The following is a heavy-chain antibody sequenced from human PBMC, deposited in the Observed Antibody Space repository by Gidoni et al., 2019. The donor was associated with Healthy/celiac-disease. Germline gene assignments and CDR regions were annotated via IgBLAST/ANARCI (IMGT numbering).Heavy chain of an antibody. V-gene: IGHV4-39*01. CDR2: IYYSGST. CDR3: ARHLDY. J-gene: IGHJ4*02. CDR1: GGSISSSSHY. Sequence: QLPLQESGPGLVKPSETLSLPCTVSGGSISSSSHYWGWIRQPPGKGLEWIGSIYYSGSTYYNPSRKSRVTISVDTSKNQFSLKLSSVTAADTAVYYCARHLDYWGQGTLVTVSS.